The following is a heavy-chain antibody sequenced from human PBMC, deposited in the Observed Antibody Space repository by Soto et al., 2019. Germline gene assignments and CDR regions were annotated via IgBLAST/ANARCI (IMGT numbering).Heavy chain of an antibody. CDR1: GFSFSSYS. V-gene: IGHV3-30-3*01. Sequence: QVQLVESGGGVVQPGRSLRLSCVGTGFSFSSYSMHWVRQAPGKGLEWVAVVSFDGNNKYYANSVKDRFTVSRDNSKSTMNVQMNSLKPEDTAVYYCAIDRRFGNGYSLGFDYWGQGTLVTVSS. J-gene: IGHJ4*02. D-gene: IGHD5-18*01. CDR2: VSFDGNNK. CDR3: AIDRRFGNGYSLGFDY.